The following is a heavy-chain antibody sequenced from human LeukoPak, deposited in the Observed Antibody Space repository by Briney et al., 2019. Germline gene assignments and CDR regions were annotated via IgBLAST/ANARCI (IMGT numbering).Heavy chain of an antibody. V-gene: IGHV1-46*01. D-gene: IGHD2-15*01. J-gene: IGHJ4*02. Sequence: ASVKVSCKASGYTLTNNYMHWVRQAPGQGLEWMGIINPSGGSTNYAQKFQGRVTMTRGTSTSTVYMELSSLRSEDKAVYYCARAVGIVVVVVATLDYWGQGTLVTVSS. CDR1: GYTLTNNY. CDR3: ARAVGIVVVVVATLDY. CDR2: INPSGGST.